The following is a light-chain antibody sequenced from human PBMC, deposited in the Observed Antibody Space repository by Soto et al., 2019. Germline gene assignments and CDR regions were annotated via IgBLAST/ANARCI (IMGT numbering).Light chain of an antibody. Sequence: EIVLTQSPGTLSLSPGERATLSCRASQSVSNKLVWYQQKPGQAPRLLIDDASSRATGIPARFSGSGSGTEFTLTINSLQSEDFAVYYCQQYNNWPRTFGQGTKVDIK. CDR3: QQYNNWPRT. CDR2: DAS. CDR1: QSVSNK. J-gene: IGKJ1*01. V-gene: IGKV3-15*01.